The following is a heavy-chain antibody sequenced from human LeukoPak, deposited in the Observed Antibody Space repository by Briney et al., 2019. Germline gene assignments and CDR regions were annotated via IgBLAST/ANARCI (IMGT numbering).Heavy chain of an antibody. J-gene: IGHJ4*02. D-gene: IGHD7-27*01. Sequence: PGGSLRLSCAASGFTVSNSWMFWVRQARGKGLMYVSEINNDGNRIRYVDSVKGRFTISRDGAENTLFLQMNSLRDDDTAMYYCARGGLPGGFDYWGQGILVTVSS. V-gene: IGHV3-74*01. CDR3: ARGGLPGGFDY. CDR1: GFTVSNSW. CDR2: INNDGNRI.